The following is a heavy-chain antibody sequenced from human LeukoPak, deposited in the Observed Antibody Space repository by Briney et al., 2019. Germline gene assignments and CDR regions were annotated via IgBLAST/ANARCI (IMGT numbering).Heavy chain of an antibody. CDR3: AKADNMVRGVIITGYYFDY. V-gene: IGHV3-30*18. CDR2: ISYDGSNK. J-gene: IGHJ4*02. Sequence: GGSLRLSCAASGFTFSSYGMHWVRQAPGKGLEWVAVISYDGSNKYYADSVKGRFTISRDNSKNTLYLQMNSLRAEDTAVYYCAKADNMVRGVIITGYYFDYWGQGTLVTVSS. D-gene: IGHD3-10*01. CDR1: GFTFSSYG.